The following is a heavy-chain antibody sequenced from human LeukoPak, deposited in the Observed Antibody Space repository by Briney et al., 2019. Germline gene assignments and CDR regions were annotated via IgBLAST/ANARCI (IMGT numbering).Heavy chain of an antibody. J-gene: IGHJ4*02. D-gene: IGHD6-13*01. V-gene: IGHV4-59*01. CDR2: ISYSGTT. CDR3: ARGESSSYYFDY. CDR1: GGSISSYY. Sequence: KPSETLSLTCTVSGGSISSYYWSWIRQPPGKGLEWIGYISYSGTTNYNPSLKSRVTISVAPSKNQFSLKLRSVTAPDTAVYYCARGESSSYYFDYWGQGTLVTVSS.